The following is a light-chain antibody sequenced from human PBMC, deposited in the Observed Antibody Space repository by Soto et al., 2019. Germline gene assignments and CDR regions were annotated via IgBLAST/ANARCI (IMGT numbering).Light chain of an antibody. V-gene: IGLV4-69*01. Sequence: QSVLTQSPSASASLGASVKLTCTLSSGHSNYAIAWHQQQPEKGPRYLMNLNNDGSHTKGDGVPDRFSGSTSGAERYLTISSLQSEDEADYYCQTWGTGFHVVFGGGTQLTVL. CDR1: SGHSNYA. J-gene: IGLJ2*01. CDR2: LNNDGSH. CDR3: QTWGTGFHVV.